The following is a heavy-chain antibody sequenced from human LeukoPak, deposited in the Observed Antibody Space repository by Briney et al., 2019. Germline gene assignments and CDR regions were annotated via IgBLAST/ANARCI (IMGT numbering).Heavy chain of an antibody. D-gene: IGHD2/OR15-2a*01. CDR3: ARVWELSYDY. J-gene: IGHJ4*02. CDR2: ISGSGGST. V-gene: IGHV3-23*01. CDR1: GFTFSSYA. Sequence: PGGSLRLSCAASGFTFSSYAMSWVRQAPGKGLEWVSAISGSGGSTYYADTVKGRFTISRDISKNTVDLLVNSLRVEDTAVYYCARVWELSYDYWGQGTLATVSS.